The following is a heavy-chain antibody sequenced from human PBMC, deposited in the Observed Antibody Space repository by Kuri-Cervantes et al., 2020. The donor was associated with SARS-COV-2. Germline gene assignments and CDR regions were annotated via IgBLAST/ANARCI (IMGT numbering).Heavy chain of an antibody. CDR1: RLTFGNCA. J-gene: IGHJ3*01. CDR3: ARDDPNYFDSRGYSFTVAFAL. CDR2: INGHGGGT. V-gene: IGHV3-23*01. Sequence: GGSLRLSCAASRLTFGNCAMNWVRQAPGKGLEWVSFINGHGGGTYCADSVKGRFTISRDNSKNTLYLQLNSLRAADTAVYHCARDDPNYFDSRGYSFTVAFALWGQGTMVTVSS. D-gene: IGHD3-22*01.